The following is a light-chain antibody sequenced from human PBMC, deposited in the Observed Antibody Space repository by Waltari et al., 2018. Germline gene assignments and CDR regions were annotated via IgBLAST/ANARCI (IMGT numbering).Light chain of an antibody. CDR2: DTS. V-gene: IGLV7-46*01. J-gene: IGLJ3*02. Sequence: QAVVTQEPSLTVSPGGTVTLTCASSTGPVTRGHYPYWFQPKPGQAPRTLIYDTSNTHSWTPARFTGSLFGGKAALTLSGAQPEDEAEYYCLLFYNGPRVFGGGTKLTVL. CDR3: LLFYNGPRV. CDR1: TGPVTRGHY.